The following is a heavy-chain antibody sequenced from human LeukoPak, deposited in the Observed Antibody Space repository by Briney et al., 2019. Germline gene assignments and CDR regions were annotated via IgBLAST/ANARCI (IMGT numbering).Heavy chain of an antibody. D-gene: IGHD2-15*01. CDR3: ARVLDIVVVVAARWFDP. CDR1: GGSISSSSYY. J-gene: IGHJ5*02. CDR2: IYYSGST. V-gene: IGHV4-39*01. Sequence: PSETLSLTCTVSGGSISSSSYYWGWIRQPPGKGLEWIGSIYYSGSTYYNPSLKSRVTISVDTSKNQFSLKLSSVTAADTAVYYCARVLDIVVVVAARWFDPWGQGTLVTVSS.